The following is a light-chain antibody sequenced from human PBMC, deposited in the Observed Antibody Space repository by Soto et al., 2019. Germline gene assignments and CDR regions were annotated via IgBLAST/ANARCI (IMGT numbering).Light chain of an antibody. CDR1: TRDVGTYNL. CDR3: CSFAGRSPPTSV. CDR2: EVT. J-gene: IGLJ1*01. V-gene: IGLV2-23*02. Sequence: QSVLTQPACASGSPGQSITISCTGTTRDVGTYNLVSWYQHHPGKAPQLIIFEVTKRPSGVSDRFSGSRSGNTASLTISGLLGEDEADYYCCSFAGRSPPTSVFGTGTKVTVL.